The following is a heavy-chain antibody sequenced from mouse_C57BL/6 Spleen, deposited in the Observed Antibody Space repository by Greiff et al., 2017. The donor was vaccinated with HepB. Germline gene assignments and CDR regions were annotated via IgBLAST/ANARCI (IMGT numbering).Heavy chain of an antibody. CDR2: IDPETGGT. CDR1: GYTFTDYE. J-gene: IGHJ3*01. Sequence: QVQLQQSGAELVRPGASVTLSCKASGYTFTDYEMHWVKQTPVHGLEWIGAIDPETGGTAYNQKFKGKAILTADKSSSTAYMELRSLTSEDSAVYYCTSGARGWFAYWGQGTLVTVSA. CDR3: TSGARGWFAY. V-gene: IGHV1-15*01. D-gene: IGHD3-3*01.